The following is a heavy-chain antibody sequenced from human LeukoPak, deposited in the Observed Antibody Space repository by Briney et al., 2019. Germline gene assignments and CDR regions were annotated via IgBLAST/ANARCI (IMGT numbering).Heavy chain of an antibody. D-gene: IGHD3-10*01. CDR2: INHSGST. CDR1: GGSFSGYY. V-gene: IGHV4-34*01. J-gene: IGHJ6*02. Sequence: PSETLSLTCAVYGGSFSGYYWSWIRQPPGKGLEWIGEINHSGSTNYNPSLKSRVTISVDTSKNQLSLKLSSVTAADTAVYYCARVVTMVRGVTSYYYYYGMDVWGQGTTVTVSS. CDR3: ARVVTMVRGVTSYYYYYGMDV.